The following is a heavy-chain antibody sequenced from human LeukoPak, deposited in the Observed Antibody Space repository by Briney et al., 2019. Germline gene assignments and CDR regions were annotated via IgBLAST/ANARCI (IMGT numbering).Heavy chain of an antibody. CDR3: ARHYYDGSGYYYYYYYMDV. CDR2: IYYSGST. CDR1: GGSISSYY. D-gene: IGHD3-22*01. J-gene: IGHJ6*03. Sequence: SETLSLTCTVSGGSISSYYWGWIRQPPGKGLQWIGTIYYSGSTYYNPSLKSRVTISVDTSKNQFSLKLSSVTAADTAVYYCARHYYDGSGYYYYYYYMDVWGKGTTVTVSS. V-gene: IGHV4-39*01.